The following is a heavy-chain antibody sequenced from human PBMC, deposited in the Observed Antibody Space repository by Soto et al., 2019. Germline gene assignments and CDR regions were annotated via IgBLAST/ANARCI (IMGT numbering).Heavy chain of an antibody. CDR1: GFTFDNYG. Sequence: GVSLRLSCAASGFTFDNYGMSWVRQAPGKGLEWVSTVSGSGGSTYYAASVKGRFTISREYSKNTLYLQMNSLRAEDTAVYFCARQRSYHSGFFDYWSQGTLVTVSS. CDR3: ARQRSYHSGFFDY. D-gene: IGHD6-19*01. CDR2: VSGSGGST. J-gene: IGHJ4*02. V-gene: IGHV3-23*01.